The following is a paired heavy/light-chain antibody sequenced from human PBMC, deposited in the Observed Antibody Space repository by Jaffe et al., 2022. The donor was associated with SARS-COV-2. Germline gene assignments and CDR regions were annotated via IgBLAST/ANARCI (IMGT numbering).Light chain of an antibody. CDR2: GAS. Sequence: EIVMTQSPATLSVSPGERATLSCRASQSVSSNLAWYQQKPGQAPRLLIYGASTRATGIPARFSGSGSGTEFTLTISSLQSEDFAVYYCQQYNNWPPSYTFGQGTKLEIK. CDR3: QQYNNWPPSYT. V-gene: IGKV3-15*01. CDR1: QSVSSN. J-gene: IGKJ2*01.
Heavy chain of an antibody. V-gene: IGHV3-15*01. CDR2: IKSKTDGGTT. J-gene: IGHJ4*02. Sequence: EVQLVESGGGLVKPGGSLRLSCAASGFTFSNAWMSWVRQAPGKGLEWVGRIKSKTDGGTTDYAAPVKGRFTISRDDSKNTLYLQMNSLKTEDTAVYYCTTTRRPKGVLRYFDPGDYWGQGTLVTVSS. CDR3: TTTRRPKGVLRYFDPGDY. CDR1: GFTFSNAW. D-gene: IGHD3-9*01.